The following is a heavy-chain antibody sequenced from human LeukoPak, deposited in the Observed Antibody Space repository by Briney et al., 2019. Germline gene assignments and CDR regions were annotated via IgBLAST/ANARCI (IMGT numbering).Heavy chain of an antibody. CDR2: IYSGGST. V-gene: IGHV3-53*01. D-gene: IGHD5-12*01. CDR1: GFTVISNY. Sequence: GGSLRLSCAASGFTVISNYVSWVRQAPGKGLEWVSVIYSGGSTYYADSVKGRFTISRDNPKNTLYLQMKSLRAEDTAVYYCARDLGYSYAWGYWGQGTLVTVSS. J-gene: IGHJ4*02. CDR3: ARDLGYSYAWGY.